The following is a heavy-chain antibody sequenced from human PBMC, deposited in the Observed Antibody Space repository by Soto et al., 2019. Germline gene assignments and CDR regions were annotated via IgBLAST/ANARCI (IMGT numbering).Heavy chain of an antibody. Sequence: PSETLSLTCAVYGGSFSGYYWSWIRQPPGKGLEWIGEINHSGSTNYNPSLKSRVTISVDTSKNQFSLKLSSVTAADTAVYYCARGVLSLRLFENGAHFDYWGQGTLVTVSS. CDR2: INHSGST. CDR3: ARGVLSLRLFENGAHFDY. CDR1: GGSFSGYY. V-gene: IGHV4-34*01. D-gene: IGHD4-17*01. J-gene: IGHJ4*02.